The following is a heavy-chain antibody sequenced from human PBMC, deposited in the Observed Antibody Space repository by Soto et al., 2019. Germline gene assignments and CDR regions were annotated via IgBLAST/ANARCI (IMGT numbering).Heavy chain of an antibody. CDR3: AREIFGVIISGGRDAFDI. CDR1: GGTFSTYA. CDR2: IIPIFGTA. D-gene: IGHD3-3*01. V-gene: IGHV1-69*01. J-gene: IGHJ3*02. Sequence: QVQLVQSGAEVKKPGSSVKVSCKASGGTFSTYAISWVRQAPGQGLEWMGGIIPIFGTAKYAQKFQGRVTITADESTSTAYMERSSLRSEDTAVYYCAREIFGVIISGGRDAFDIWGQGTMVTVSS.